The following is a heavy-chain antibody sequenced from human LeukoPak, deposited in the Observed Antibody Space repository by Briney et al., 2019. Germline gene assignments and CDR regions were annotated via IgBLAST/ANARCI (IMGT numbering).Heavy chain of an antibody. Sequence: LTGRSLRLSCAASGFTFSSYAMHWVRQAPGKGLEWVAVISSDGNNKYYADSVKGRFTISRDNSKNTLYLEMNSLRAEDTAEYYCARVKRFCSGGNCLHDVFDMWGQGTMVTVSS. CDR3: ARVKRFCSGGNCLHDVFDM. CDR1: GFTFSSYA. CDR2: ISSDGNNK. V-gene: IGHV3-30-3*01. J-gene: IGHJ3*02. D-gene: IGHD2-15*01.